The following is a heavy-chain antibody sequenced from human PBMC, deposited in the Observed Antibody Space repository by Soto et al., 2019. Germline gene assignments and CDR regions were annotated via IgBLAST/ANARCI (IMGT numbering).Heavy chain of an antibody. CDR3: ARTISSIAARPVFYGMDV. V-gene: IGHV1-69*13. J-gene: IGHJ6*02. D-gene: IGHD6-6*01. CDR2: IIPIFGTA. CDR1: GGTFSSYA. Sequence: SVKVSCKASGGTFSSYAISWVRQAPGQGLEWMGGIIPIFGTANYAQKFQGRVTITADESTSTAYMELSSLGSEDTAVYYCARTISSIAARPVFYGMDVWGQGTTVTVS.